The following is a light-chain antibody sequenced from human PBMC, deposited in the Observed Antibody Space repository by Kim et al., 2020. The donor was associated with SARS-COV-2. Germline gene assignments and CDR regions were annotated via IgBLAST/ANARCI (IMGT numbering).Light chain of an antibody. CDR1: DICSKS. J-gene: IGLJ1*01. V-gene: IGLV3-21*04. Sequence: APRRTTGSTSGGDDICSKSVRWYQQRTGQAPVLVIYYDNDRPSGIPERFSGCNSGDTATLTISRVEAGDEAAYYCQVWDSSSAQYVFGAGTKVTVL. CDR3: QVWDSSSAQYV. CDR2: YDN.